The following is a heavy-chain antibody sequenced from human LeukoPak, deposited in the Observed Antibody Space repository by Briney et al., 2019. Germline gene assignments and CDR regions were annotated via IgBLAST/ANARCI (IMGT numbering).Heavy chain of an antibody. CDR2: ISYDGSNK. CDR3: AKDGYGDYEDDYYYYYMDV. D-gene: IGHD4-17*01. J-gene: IGHJ6*03. V-gene: IGHV3-30*18. Sequence: GGSLRLSCAASGFTFSSYGMHWVRQAPGKGLEWVAVISYDGSNKYYADSVKGRFTISKDNSKNTLYLQMNSLRAEDTAVYYCAKDGYGDYEDDYYYYYMDVWGKGTTVTISS. CDR1: GFTFSSYG.